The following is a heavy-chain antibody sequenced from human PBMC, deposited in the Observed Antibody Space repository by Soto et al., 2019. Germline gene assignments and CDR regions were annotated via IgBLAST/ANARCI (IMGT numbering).Heavy chain of an antibody. CDR3: ARYCSGGSCYTTRYYGMDV. D-gene: IGHD2-15*01. V-gene: IGHV5-10-1*01. CDR2: IDPSDSYT. CDR1: GYSFTSYW. J-gene: IGHJ6*02. Sequence: LKISCKGSGYSFTSYWISWVRQMPGKGLEWMGRIDPSDSYTNYSPSFQGHVTISADKSISTAYLQWSSLKASDTAMYYCARYCSGGSCYTTRYYGMDVWGQGTTVTVSS.